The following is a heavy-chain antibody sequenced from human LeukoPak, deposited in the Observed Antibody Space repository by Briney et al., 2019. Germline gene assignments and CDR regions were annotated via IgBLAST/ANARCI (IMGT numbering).Heavy chain of an antibody. Sequence: GGSLRLSCAASGFTFDDYAMHWVRQGPGKGLEWVSGITWNSGTIGYADSVKGRFTISRDNSKNTLYLQMNSLRAEDTAVYYCAKDRDIVATIAFDYWGQGTLVTVSS. D-gene: IGHD5-12*01. V-gene: IGHV3-9*01. CDR2: ITWNSGTI. CDR3: AKDRDIVATIAFDY. CDR1: GFTFDDYA. J-gene: IGHJ4*02.